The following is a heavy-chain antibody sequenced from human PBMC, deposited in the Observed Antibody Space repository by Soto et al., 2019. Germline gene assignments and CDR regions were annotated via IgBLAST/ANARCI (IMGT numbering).Heavy chain of an antibody. J-gene: IGHJ4*02. CDR2: IYPGDSNT. Sequence: GESLKISCKDSGYRFTTYWIGWVRQMPGKGLEWMGLIYPGDSNTRFSPSFQGQVTISVDMSISTAYLQWSSLRVSDTAMYYCARQDYQYDTTSFGYWGQGTLVTVSS. CDR3: ARQDYQYDTTSFGY. CDR1: GYRFTTYW. V-gene: IGHV5-51*01. D-gene: IGHD3-22*01.